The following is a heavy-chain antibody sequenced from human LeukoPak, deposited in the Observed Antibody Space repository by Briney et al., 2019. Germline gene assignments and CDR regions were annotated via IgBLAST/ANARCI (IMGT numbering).Heavy chain of an antibody. CDR3: ARAGYCSSTSCYDY. J-gene: IGHJ4*02. CDR2: ISSSSSYI. Sequence: GGSLRLSCAASGFTFSSYGMNWVRQAPGKGLEWVSSISSSSSYIYYADSVKGRFTISRDNAKNSLYLQMNSLRAEDTAVYYCARAGYCSSTSCYDYWGQGTLVTVSS. V-gene: IGHV3-21*01. CDR1: GFTFSSYG. D-gene: IGHD2-2*01.